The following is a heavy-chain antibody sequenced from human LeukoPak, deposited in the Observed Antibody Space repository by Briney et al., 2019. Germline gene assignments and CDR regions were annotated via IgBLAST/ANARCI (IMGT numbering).Heavy chain of an antibody. D-gene: IGHD5-18*01. Sequence: HPGGSLRLSCAASGFTFSSYWMHWVRQAPGKGLVWVSRINSDGSSTSYADSVKGRFTISRDNAKNTLYLQMNRLRAEDTAVYYCARAEQSQLWRHTNYYYYGMDVWGQGTTVTVSS. CDR1: GFTFSSYW. CDR2: INSDGSST. J-gene: IGHJ6*02. V-gene: IGHV3-74*01. CDR3: ARAEQSQLWRHTNYYYYGMDV.